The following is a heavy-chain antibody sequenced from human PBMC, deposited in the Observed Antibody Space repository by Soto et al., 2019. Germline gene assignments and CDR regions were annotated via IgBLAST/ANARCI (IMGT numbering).Heavy chain of an antibody. V-gene: IGHV4-30-4*01. Sequence: SETLSLTCTVSGGSISNENYYWNWIRQPPGKGLEWFGYIYYSGNTYYNPSLQSRLTISVDTSKNQFSLKLSSVSAADTAVYYCARLYLSGQRYSSAWGSNWFDPWGQGTLVTVSS. CDR2: IYYSGNT. J-gene: IGHJ5*02. CDR1: GGSISNENYY. D-gene: IGHD6-25*01. CDR3: ARLYLSGQRYSSAWGSNWFDP.